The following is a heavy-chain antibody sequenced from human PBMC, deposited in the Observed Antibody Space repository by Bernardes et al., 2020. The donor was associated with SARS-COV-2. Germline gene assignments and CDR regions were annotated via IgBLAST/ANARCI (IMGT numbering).Heavy chain of an antibody. CDR1: GFIFDNYG. Sequence: GWSLRRSCETSGFIFDNYGMNWVRQGPGKGLEWVSYINWNGRTTAYADSVKGRFIISRDNAKNSLFLEVDSLRVEDTGFYYCARGGPGTVGYFDYWGQGTLVTVSS. V-gene: IGHV3-20*04. D-gene: IGHD1-26*01. J-gene: IGHJ4*02. CDR3: ARGGPGTVGYFDY. CDR2: INWNGRTT.